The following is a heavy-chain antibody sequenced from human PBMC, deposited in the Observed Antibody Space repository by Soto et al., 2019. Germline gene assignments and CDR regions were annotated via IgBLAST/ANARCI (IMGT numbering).Heavy chain of an antibody. CDR3: ASHYYDYIWGSYRPYAFDI. Sequence: PSETLSLTCAVSSGSISSSNWWSWVRQPPGKGLEWIGDIYYSGSTNYNPSLKSRVTISVDTSKNQFSLKLSSVTAADTAVYYCASHYYDYIWGSYRPYAFDIWGQGTMVTVSS. V-gene: IGHV4-4*02. CDR2: IYYSGST. CDR1: SGSISSSNW. J-gene: IGHJ3*02. D-gene: IGHD3-16*02.